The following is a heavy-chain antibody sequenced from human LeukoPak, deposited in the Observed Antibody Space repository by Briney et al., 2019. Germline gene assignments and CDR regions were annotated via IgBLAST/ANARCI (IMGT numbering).Heavy chain of an antibody. CDR2: IYTSGST. J-gene: IGHJ6*03. CDR1: GGSISSYY. D-gene: IGHD2-15*01. CDR3: ARTRYCSGGSCYNYYYYMDV. V-gene: IGHV4-4*07. Sequence: PSETLSLTCTVSGGSISSYYWSWIRQPAGKGLEWIGRIYTSGSTNYNPSLKSRVTMSVDTSKNQFSLKLSSVTAADTAVYYCARTRYCSGGSCYNYYYYMDVWGKGTTVTVSS.